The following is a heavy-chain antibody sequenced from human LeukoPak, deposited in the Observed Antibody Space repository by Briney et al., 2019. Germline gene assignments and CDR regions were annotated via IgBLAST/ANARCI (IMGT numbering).Heavy chain of an antibody. D-gene: IGHD1-14*01. J-gene: IGHJ5*02. CDR1: VSSFTSYR. Sequence: KSGEPRNSSAKGSVSSFTSYRIGWVRQMPGKGLGWLVIIFPWDSDTRYSPTLQGQVTISADKAITTASLQWSSLKGSDTATSYCTRVSSTTGAGYGWSDPWGQGTLVSVSS. CDR2: IFPWDSDT. CDR3: TRVSSTTGAGYGWSDP. V-gene: IGHV5-51*01.